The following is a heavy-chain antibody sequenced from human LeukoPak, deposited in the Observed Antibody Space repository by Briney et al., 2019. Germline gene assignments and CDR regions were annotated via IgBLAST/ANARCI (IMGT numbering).Heavy chain of an antibody. D-gene: IGHD3-3*01. CDR2: MNPNSGNT. V-gene: IGHV1-8*01. Sequence: GASVKVSCKASGYTFTSYDINWMRQATGQGLEWMGWMNPNSGNTGYAQKFQGRVTMTRNTSISTAYMELSSLRSEDTAVYYCATDLYDFWTGYYTGLYWGQSTLVTVSS. CDR1: GYTFTSYD. J-gene: IGHJ1*01. CDR3: ATDLYDFWTGYYTGLY.